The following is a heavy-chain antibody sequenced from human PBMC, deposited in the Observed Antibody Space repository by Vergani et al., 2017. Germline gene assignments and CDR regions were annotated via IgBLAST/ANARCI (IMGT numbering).Heavy chain of an antibody. CDR3: AKELPPEVLTYYYYYVDG. J-gene: IGHJ6*03. D-gene: IGHD4/OR15-4a*01. CDR1: GFTFSSYA. V-gene: IGHV3-23*01. CDR2: ISGSGGST. Sequence: EVQLLESGGGLVQPGGSLRLSCAASGFTFSSYAMSWVRQAPGKGLEWVSAISGSGGSTYYVDSVKGRFTISRDNSKNTLYLQMNSLRAEDTAVYYCAKELPPEVLTYYYYYVDGWGRGTAVTVSS.